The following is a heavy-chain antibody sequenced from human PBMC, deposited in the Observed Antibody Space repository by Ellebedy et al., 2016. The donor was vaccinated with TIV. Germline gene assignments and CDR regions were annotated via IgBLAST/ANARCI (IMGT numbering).Heavy chain of an antibody. J-gene: IGHJ4*02. Sequence: SETLSLXXTVSGGSISSSSYYWGWIRQPPGKGLEWIGSIYYSGSTYYNPSLKSRVTISVDTSKNQFSLKLSSVTAADTAVYYCARPGIAVAGTPNFDYWGQGTLVTVSS. V-gene: IGHV4-39*01. CDR2: IYYSGST. CDR3: ARPGIAVAGTPNFDY. CDR1: GGSISSSSYY. D-gene: IGHD6-19*01.